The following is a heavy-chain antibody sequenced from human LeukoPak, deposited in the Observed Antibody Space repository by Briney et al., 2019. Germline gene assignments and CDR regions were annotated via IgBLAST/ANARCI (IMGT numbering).Heavy chain of an antibody. CDR1: GYTFTSYG. D-gene: IGHD1-26*01. CDR2: MNPNSGNT. J-gene: IGHJ6*03. CDR3: ARVGVGATRRTYYYYYMDV. Sequence: GASVKVSCKASGYTFTSYGISWVRQAPGQGLEWMGWMNPNSGNTGYAQKFQGRVTITRNTSISTAYMELSSLRSEDTAVYYCARVGVGATRRTYYYYYMDVWGKGTTVTVSS. V-gene: IGHV1-8*03.